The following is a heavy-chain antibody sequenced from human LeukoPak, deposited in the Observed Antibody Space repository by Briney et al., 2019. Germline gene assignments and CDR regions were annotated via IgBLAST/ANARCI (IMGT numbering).Heavy chain of an antibody. J-gene: IGHJ3*02. D-gene: IGHD3-22*01. V-gene: IGHV4-4*07. CDR1: GGSISSYY. CDR3: ARSAVDIITMIVVDAFDI. CDR2: IYTSGST. Sequence: SETLSLTCTVSGGSISSYYWSWIRQPAGKGLEWIGRIYTSGSTNYNPSLKSRVTMSVDTSKNQFSLKLSSVTAADTAVYYCARSAVDIITMIVVDAFDIWGQGTMVTVSS.